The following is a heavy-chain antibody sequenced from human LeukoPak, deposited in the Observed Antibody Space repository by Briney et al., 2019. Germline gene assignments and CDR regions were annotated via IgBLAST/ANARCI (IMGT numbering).Heavy chain of an antibody. V-gene: IGHV3-23*01. CDR1: GFTFSSYA. J-gene: IGHJ5*02. CDR2: ISGSGGST. D-gene: IGHD6-13*01. CDR3: AKDSTPSSSWYWFDP. Sequence: PGGSLRLSCAASGFTFSSYAMSWVRQAPGKGLEWVSAISGSGGSTYYADSVKGRFTISRDNSKNTLYLQMNSLRAEDTAVYYCAKDSTPSSSWYWFDPWGQGTLVTVSS.